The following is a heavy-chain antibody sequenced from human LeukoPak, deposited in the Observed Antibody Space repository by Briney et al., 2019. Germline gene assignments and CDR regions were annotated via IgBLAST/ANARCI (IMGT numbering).Heavy chain of an antibody. CDR2: ISYDGSNK. D-gene: IGHD6-19*01. CDR3: ARGAGSSGWYLQYYFDY. V-gene: IGHV3-30*04. CDR1: GFTFSSYA. Sequence: GGSLRLSCAASGFTFSSYAMHWVRQAPGKGLEWVAVISYDGSNKYYADSVKGRFTISRDNSKNTLYLQMNSLRAEDTAVYYCARGAGSSGWYLQYYFDYWGQGTLVTVSS. J-gene: IGHJ4*02.